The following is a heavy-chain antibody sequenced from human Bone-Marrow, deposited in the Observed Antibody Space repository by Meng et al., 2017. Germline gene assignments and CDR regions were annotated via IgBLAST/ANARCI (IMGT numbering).Heavy chain of an antibody. J-gene: IGHJ4*02. Sequence: QVQLQQSGAGLLTPPESLALTCAVYGGSFSGYYWSWIRQPPGKGLEWIGEINHSGSTNYNPSLKSRVTISVDTSKNQFSLKLSSVTAADTAVYYCARGVASPIFSTVVTPAFDYWGQGTLVTVSS. CDR2: INHSGST. CDR3: ARGVASPIFSTVVTPAFDY. D-gene: IGHD4-23*01. CDR1: GGSFSGYY. V-gene: IGHV4-34*01.